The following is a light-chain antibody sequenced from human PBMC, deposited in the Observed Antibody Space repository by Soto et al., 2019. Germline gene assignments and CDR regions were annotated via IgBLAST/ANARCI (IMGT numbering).Light chain of an antibody. Sequence: EIVLTQSPATLSLSPGERATLSCRASQSVSSYLAWYQQKPGQAPRLLIYDASNRATGIPARFSGSGSGTDFTLTISSLEPEDFGVYYCQQYGSSPWTFGQGTKVDIK. CDR2: DAS. CDR3: QQYGSSPWT. CDR1: QSVSSY. J-gene: IGKJ1*01. V-gene: IGKV3-11*01.